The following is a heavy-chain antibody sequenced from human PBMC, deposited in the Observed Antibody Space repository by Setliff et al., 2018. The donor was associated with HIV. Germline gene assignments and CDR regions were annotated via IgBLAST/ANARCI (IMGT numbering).Heavy chain of an antibody. CDR1: GASISSGTSG. Sequence: SEPLSLTCTVSGASISSGTSGGGWSQQPAGRGLGWIGRIDTSGRTNYNPSPKSRVTISVDTAKNQFYRKLSSVTAADTAVYYCASMPYILSGYYGFRDYHGFDVWGQGTSVTVSS. D-gene: IGHD3-9*01. CDR2: IDTSGRT. CDR3: ASMPYILSGYYGFRDYHGFDV. V-gene: IGHV4-61*02. J-gene: IGHJ6*02.